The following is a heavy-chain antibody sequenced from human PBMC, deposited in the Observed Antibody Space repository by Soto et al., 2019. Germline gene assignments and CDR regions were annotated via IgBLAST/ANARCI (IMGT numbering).Heavy chain of an antibody. CDR3: ASSRTSITMIVVVPRDFDY. D-gene: IGHD3-22*01. Sequence: SVKVSCKASGGTFSSYAISWVRQAPGQGLEWMGGIIPIFGTANYAQKFQGRVTITADESTSTAYMELSSLRSEDTAVYYCASSRTSITMIVVVPRDFDYWGQGTLVTVS. J-gene: IGHJ4*02. CDR1: GGTFSSYA. V-gene: IGHV1-69*13. CDR2: IIPIFGTA.